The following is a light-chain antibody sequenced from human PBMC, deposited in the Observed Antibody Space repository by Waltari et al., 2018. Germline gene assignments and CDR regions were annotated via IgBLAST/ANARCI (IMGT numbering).Light chain of an antibody. CDR1: QSISSY. Sequence: DIQMTQSPSSLPASVGDRVTITCRASQSISSYLNWYKQKTGKAPKLLIYAASSLQSGVPSRFSGSGSGTDFTLTISSLQPEDFATYYCQQSYSTFWTFGQGTKVEIK. CDR3: QQSYSTFWT. J-gene: IGKJ1*01. V-gene: IGKV1-39*01. CDR2: AAS.